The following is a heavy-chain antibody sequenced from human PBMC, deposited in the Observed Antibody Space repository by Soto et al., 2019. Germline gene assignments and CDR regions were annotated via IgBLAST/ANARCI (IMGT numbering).Heavy chain of an antibody. CDR3: AKDTGPIVVVPAAMVPWFDP. Sequence: GGSLRLSCAASGFPVSSKYMTWVRQAPGKGLEWVSLIHSGGSTYYADSVKGRFTISRDNSKNTLYLQMNSLRAEDTAVYYCAKDTGPIVVVPAAMVPWFDPWGQGTLVTVSS. J-gene: IGHJ5*02. CDR2: IHSGGST. D-gene: IGHD2-2*01. CDR1: GFPVSSKY. V-gene: IGHV3-53*01.